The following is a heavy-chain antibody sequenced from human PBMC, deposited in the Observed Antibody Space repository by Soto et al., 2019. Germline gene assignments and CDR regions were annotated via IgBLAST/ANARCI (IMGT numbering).Heavy chain of an antibody. D-gene: IGHD1-26*01. V-gene: IGHV1-24*01. J-gene: IGHJ4*02. CDR2: FDPEDGET. Sequence: ASVTGSCKVSGYTLTELSMRWVRQAPGKGLEWMGGFDPEDGETIYAQKFQGRVTMTEDTSTDTAYMELSSLRSEDTAVYYCATDPRLVGATSFADYWGQGTLVTVSS. CDR1: GYTLTELS. CDR3: ATDPRLVGATSFADY.